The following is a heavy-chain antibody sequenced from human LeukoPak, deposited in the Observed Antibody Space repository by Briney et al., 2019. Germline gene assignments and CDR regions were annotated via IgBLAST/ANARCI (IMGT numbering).Heavy chain of an antibody. CDR3: ARPGSASGYWVH. D-gene: IGHD3-3*01. V-gene: IGHV3-66*01. J-gene: IGHJ4*02. CDR1: GFSVSNNY. CDR2: IHSGGRT. Sequence: GGSLRLSCAASGFSVSNNYLSWVRQPPGKGLEWVSVIHSGGRTKYADSVRDRFTISRDAAKNTVYLQMNSLRVDDTAAYYCARPGSASGYWVHWGQGTLVTVSS.